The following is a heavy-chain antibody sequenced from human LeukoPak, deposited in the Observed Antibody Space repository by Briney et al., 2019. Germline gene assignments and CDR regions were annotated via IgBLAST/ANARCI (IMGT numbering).Heavy chain of an antibody. Sequence: SETLSLTCTVSGGSISSYYWSWIRQPAGKGLEWLGCIFTSGSTNYNPSLKSRVTMSVDTSKNQFSLKLSSVTAADTAVYYCARDNCYDPIHAFDIWGQGTMVTVSS. CDR3: ARDNCYDPIHAFDI. CDR1: GGSISSYY. CDR2: IFTSGST. J-gene: IGHJ3*02. V-gene: IGHV4-4*07. D-gene: IGHD5-12*01.